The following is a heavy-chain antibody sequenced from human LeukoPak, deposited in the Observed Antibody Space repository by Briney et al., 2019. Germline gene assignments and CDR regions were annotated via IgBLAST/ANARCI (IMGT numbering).Heavy chain of an antibody. V-gene: IGHV4-59*08. Sequence: PSETLSLTRTVSGGSISSYYWSWIRQPPGKGLEWIGYIYYSGSTYYNPSLKSRVTISVDTSKNQFSLKLSSVTAADTAVYYCARVGEWTTVDYWGQGTLVTVSS. CDR2: IYYSGST. J-gene: IGHJ4*02. D-gene: IGHD4-17*01. CDR3: ARVGEWTTVDY. CDR1: GGSISSYY.